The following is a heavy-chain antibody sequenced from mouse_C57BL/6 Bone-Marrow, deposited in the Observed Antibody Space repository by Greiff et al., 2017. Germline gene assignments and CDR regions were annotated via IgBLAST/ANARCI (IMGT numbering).Heavy chain of an antibody. V-gene: IGHV1-64*01. D-gene: IGHD1-1*01. Sequence: VQLQQPGAELVKPGASVKLSCKASGYTFTSYWMHWVKQRPGQGLEWIGMIHPNSGSTNYNEKFKRKATLTVDKSSSTAYMQLSSLTSEDSAVYYCARLLLSVSWYFDVWGTGTTVTVSS. CDR3: ARLLLSVSWYFDV. J-gene: IGHJ1*03. CDR1: GYTFTSYW. CDR2: IHPNSGST.